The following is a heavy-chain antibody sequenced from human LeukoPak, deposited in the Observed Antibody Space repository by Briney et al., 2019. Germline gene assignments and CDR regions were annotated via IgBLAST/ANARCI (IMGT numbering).Heavy chain of an antibody. J-gene: IGHJ6*03. CDR1: GGSISSYY. V-gene: IGHV4-4*07. CDR3: ARTTEGYCRGRSCYSYYYYMDV. Sequence: SETLSLTCTVSGGSISSYYWSWIRQPAGKGLEWIGRIYISGSTNYNPSLKSRVTISVDTSKNQFSLKLRSVTAAVTAVYYCARTTEGYCRGRSCYSYYYYMDVWGKGTTVTVSS. D-gene: IGHD2-15*01. CDR2: IYISGST.